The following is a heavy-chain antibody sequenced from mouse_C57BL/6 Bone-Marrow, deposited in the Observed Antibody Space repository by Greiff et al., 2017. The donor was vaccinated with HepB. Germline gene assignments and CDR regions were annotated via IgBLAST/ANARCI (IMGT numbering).Heavy chain of an antibody. CDR2: ILPGSGST. CDR1: GYTFTGYW. D-gene: IGHD1-1*01. V-gene: IGHV1-9*01. CDR3: ARALITTVDHWYFDV. J-gene: IGHJ1*03. Sequence: QVQLQQSGAELMKPGASVKLSCKATGYTFTGYWIEWVKQRPGHGLEWIGEILPGSGSTNDNEKFKGKATFTADTSSNTAYMQLSSLTTEDSAIYYCARALITTVDHWYFDVWGTGTTVTVSS.